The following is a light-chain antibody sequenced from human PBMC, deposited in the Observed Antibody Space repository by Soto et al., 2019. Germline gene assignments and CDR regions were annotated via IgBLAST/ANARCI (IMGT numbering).Light chain of an antibody. J-gene: IGLJ3*02. Sequence: QSALTQPASVSGSPGHSITISCTGTSSDVGGYNYVSWFQQHPGKAPKLMMSEVSNRTSGVSNRFSGSKSGNTASLTISWLQDEDEADYYCSSYTTSSTWVFGGGTKLTVL. V-gene: IGLV2-14*01. CDR3: SSYTTSSTWV. CDR2: EVS. CDR1: SSDVGGYNY.